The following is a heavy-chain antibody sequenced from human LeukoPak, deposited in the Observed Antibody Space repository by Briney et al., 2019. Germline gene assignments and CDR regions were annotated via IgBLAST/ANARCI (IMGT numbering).Heavy chain of an antibody. CDR3: ARDLENCSGGSCYYYYGMDV. CDR2: IWYDGSNK. J-gene: IGHJ6*02. D-gene: IGHD2-15*01. Sequence: GRSLRLSCAASIFTFSSYGMHWVRQAPGKGLEWVAVIWYDGSNKYYADSVKGRFTISRDNSKNTLYLQMNSLRAEDTAVYYCARDLENCSGGSCYYYYGMDVWGQGTTVTVSS. V-gene: IGHV3-33*01. CDR1: IFTFSSYG.